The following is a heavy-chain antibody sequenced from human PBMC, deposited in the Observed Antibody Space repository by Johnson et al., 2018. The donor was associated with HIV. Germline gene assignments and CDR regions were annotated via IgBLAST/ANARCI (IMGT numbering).Heavy chain of an antibody. CDR3: ARDGAIPPGQYCSGGSCHGGDAFDI. CDR1: GFTFSSYW. J-gene: IGHJ3*02. V-gene: IGHV3-7*01. Sequence: MMLVESGGGLVQPGGSLRLSCAASGFTFSSYWMSWVRQAPGRGLEWVANIKQDGSEKYYVDSVKGRFSISRDNAKNSLFLQMTSLRAEDTAVYYCARDGAIPPGQYCSGGSCHGGDAFDIWGQGTMVTVSS. CDR2: IKQDGSEK. D-gene: IGHD2-15*01.